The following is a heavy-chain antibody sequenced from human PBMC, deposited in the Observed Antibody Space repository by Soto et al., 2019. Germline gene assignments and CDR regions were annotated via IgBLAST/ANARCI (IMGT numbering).Heavy chain of an antibody. D-gene: IGHD3-22*01. CDR2: IIPIFGTA. V-gene: IGHV1-69*13. J-gene: IGHJ5*02. CDR1: GGTFSSYA. Sequence: SVKVSCKASGGTFSSYAISWVRQAPGQGXEWMGGIIPIFGTANYAQKFQGRVTITADESTSTAYMELSSLRSEDTAVYYCARARNTENYYDSSGYGYNWFDPWGQGTLVTVSS. CDR3: ARARNTENYYDSSGYGYNWFDP.